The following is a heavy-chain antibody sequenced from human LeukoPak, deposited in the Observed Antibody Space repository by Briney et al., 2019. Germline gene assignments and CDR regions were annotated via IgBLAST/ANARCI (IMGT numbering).Heavy chain of an antibody. CDR2: INPNSGGT. CDR3: ARETVTTPVPDY. D-gene: IGHD4-17*01. V-gene: IGHV1-2*02. Sequence: ASVKVSCKASGYTFTGYYTHWVRQAPGQGLEWMGWINPNSGGTNYAQKFQGRVTMTRDTSISTAYMELSRLRSDDTAVYYCARETVTTPVPDYWGQGTLVTVSS. CDR1: GYTFTGYY. J-gene: IGHJ4*02.